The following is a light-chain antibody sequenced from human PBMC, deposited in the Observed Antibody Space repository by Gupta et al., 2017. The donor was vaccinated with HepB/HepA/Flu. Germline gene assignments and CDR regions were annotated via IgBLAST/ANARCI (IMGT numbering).Light chain of an antibody. J-gene: IGLJ3*02. V-gene: IGLV3-1*01. Sequence: SYDLTQPPSVSVSPGQTANIACSGDKLGNKYVSWYQQKPGQSPVMVIYQDLKRPSGTPERFSGSNSGSTATLTIRGTQPMDEDDYYCQTWDSRAEVFGGGTKLTVL. CDR1: KLGNKY. CDR2: QDL. CDR3: QTWDSRAEV.